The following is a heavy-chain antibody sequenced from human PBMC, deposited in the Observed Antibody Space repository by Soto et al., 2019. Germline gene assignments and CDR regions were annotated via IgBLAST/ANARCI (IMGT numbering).Heavy chain of an antibody. CDR1: GFTFSSYA. Sequence: GGSLRLSCAASGFTFSSYAMSWVRQAPGKGLEWVSAISGSGGSTYYADSVKGRFTISRDNSKNTLYLQMNSLRAEDTAVYYCAKDSPPRDYIWGSYPPYYMDVWGKGTTVTVSS. J-gene: IGHJ6*03. CDR3: AKDSPPRDYIWGSYPPYYMDV. D-gene: IGHD3-16*02. V-gene: IGHV3-23*01. CDR2: ISGSGGST.